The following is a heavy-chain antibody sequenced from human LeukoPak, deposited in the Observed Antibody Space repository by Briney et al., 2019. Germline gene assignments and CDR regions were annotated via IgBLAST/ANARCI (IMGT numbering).Heavy chain of an antibody. CDR3: ARANYSNYSKGGVSNYYYYGMDV. Sequence: SVKVSCKASGGTFSSYAISWVRQAPGQGLEWMGRIIPILGIANYAQRFQGRVTITADKSTSTAYMELSSLRSEDTAVYYCARANYSNYSKGGVSNYYYYGMDVWGQGTTVTVSS. CDR2: IIPILGIA. J-gene: IGHJ6*02. D-gene: IGHD4-11*01. CDR1: GGTFSSYA. V-gene: IGHV1-69*04.